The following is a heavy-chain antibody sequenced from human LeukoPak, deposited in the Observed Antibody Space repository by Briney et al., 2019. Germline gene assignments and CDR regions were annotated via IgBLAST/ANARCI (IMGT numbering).Heavy chain of an antibody. J-gene: IGHJ6*03. V-gene: IGHV5-51*07. D-gene: IGHD5-18*01. CDR2: IYPGDSDT. CDR1: GYSFTSYW. CDR3: ARYIPVTAMVTVYYYYMDV. Sequence: GESLKISCKGSGYSFTSYWIGWVHQMPGKGLEWMGIIYPGDSDTRYSPSFQGQVTISADKSISTAYLQWSSLKASDTAMYYCARYIPVTAMVTVYYYYMDVWGKGTTVTVSS.